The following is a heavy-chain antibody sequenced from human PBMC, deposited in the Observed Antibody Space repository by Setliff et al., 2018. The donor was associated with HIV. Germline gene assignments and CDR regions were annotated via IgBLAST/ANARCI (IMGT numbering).Heavy chain of an antibody. CDR1: GYTFTDRF. J-gene: IGHJ4*01. D-gene: IGHD3-16*01. CDR2: RYPRGDGT. Sequence: ASVNVSCKASGYTFTDRFITWFQQAPGKGLEWMGRRYPRGDGTIYAERFRGRLTFSADTSTHTGYMQLDNLKSEDTAMYFCAAGPFNWGQYFWGHGTLVTVSS. V-gene: IGHV1-69-2*01. CDR3: AAGPFNWGQYF.